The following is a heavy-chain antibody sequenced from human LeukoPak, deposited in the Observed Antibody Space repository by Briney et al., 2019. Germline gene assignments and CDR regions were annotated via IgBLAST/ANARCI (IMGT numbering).Heavy chain of an antibody. D-gene: IGHD6-13*01. CDR2: MSYDGVNT. CDR1: GFTFETYA. CDR3: ARNQGDPGIASAGFFDY. V-gene: IGHV3-30-3*01. J-gene: IGHJ4*02. Sequence: GRSLRLSCAASGFTFETYAVHWVRQAPDKGLEWVAGMSYDGVNTHYTDSVMGRFTTLYLQMNSLRPEDTALYYCARNQGDPGIASAGFFDYWGQGTLVTVTS.